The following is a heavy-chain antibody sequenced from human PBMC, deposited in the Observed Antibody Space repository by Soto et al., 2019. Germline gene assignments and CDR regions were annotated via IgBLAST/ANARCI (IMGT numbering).Heavy chain of an antibody. J-gene: IGHJ4*02. Sequence: SETLSLTCTVSGGSISSSSYYWGWIRQPPGKGLEWIGSIYYSGSTYYNPSLKSRVTISVDTSKNQFSLKLSSLTAADTAVYYCARHRDLGWYYFGYWGQGTLVTVSS. D-gene: IGHD6-19*01. CDR1: GGSISSSSYY. V-gene: IGHV4-39*01. CDR3: ARHRDLGWYYFGY. CDR2: IYYSGST.